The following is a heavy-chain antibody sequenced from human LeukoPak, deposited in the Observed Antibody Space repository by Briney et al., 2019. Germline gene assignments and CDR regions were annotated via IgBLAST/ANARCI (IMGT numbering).Heavy chain of an antibody. V-gene: IGHV4-59*08. CDR1: GGSISSYY. CDR3: ATLAHSGYSGPGGSGHDY. J-gene: IGHJ4*02. CDR2: IYYSGST. Sequence: KSSETLSLTCTVSGGSISSYYWSWIRQPPGKGLEWIGYIYYSGSTNYNPSLKSRVTISVDTSKNQFSLKLSSVTAADTAVYYCATLAHSGYSGPGGSGHDYWGQGTLVTVSS. D-gene: IGHD5-12*01.